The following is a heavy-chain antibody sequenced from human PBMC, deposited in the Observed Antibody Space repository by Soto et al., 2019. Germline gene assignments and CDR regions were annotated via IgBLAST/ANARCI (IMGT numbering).Heavy chain of an antibody. D-gene: IGHD3-9*01. Sequence: GGSLRLSCAASGFTFSSYGMHWVRQAPGKGLEWVAVISYDGSNKYYADSVKGRFTISRDNSKNTLYLQMNSLRAEDTAVYYCSRPLLRYFDWLLTPFFPSYYMDVWGKGTTVTVSS. CDR3: SRPLLRYFDWLLTPFFPSYYMDV. CDR1: GFTFSSYG. J-gene: IGHJ6*03. V-gene: IGHV3-30*03. CDR2: ISYDGSNK.